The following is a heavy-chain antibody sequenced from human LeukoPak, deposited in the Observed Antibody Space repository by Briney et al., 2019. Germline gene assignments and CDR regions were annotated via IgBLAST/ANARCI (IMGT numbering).Heavy chain of an antibody. J-gene: IGHJ6*03. Sequence: ASVKVSCKASGYTFTSYGISWVRQAPGQGLEWMGWISAYNGNTNYAQKLQGRVTMTTDTSTSTAYMELRSLRSDDTAVYYCARSSGTTYYYYYYMDVWGKGTTVTVSS. V-gene: IGHV1-18*01. CDR2: ISAYNGNT. CDR1: GYTFTSYG. CDR3: ARSSGTTYYYYYYMDV. D-gene: IGHD1/OR15-1a*01.